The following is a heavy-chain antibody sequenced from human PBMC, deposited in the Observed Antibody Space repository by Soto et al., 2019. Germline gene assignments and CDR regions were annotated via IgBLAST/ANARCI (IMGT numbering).Heavy chain of an antibody. Sequence: QVQLQESGPGLVKPSQTLSLTCTVSGGSISSGGYYWSWIRQHPGKGREWIGYIYYSGSTYYNPSLKSRVTISVDTSKNQFSLKLSSVTAADTAVYYCAREYCSGGSCYYYMDVWGKGTTVTVSS. J-gene: IGHJ6*03. V-gene: IGHV4-31*03. CDR2: IYYSGST. CDR1: GGSISSGGYY. CDR3: AREYCSGGSCYYYMDV. D-gene: IGHD2-15*01.